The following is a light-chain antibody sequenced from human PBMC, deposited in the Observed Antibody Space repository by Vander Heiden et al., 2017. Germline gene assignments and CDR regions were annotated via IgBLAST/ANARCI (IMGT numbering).Light chain of an antibody. CDR3: QQYYSTPHT. Sequence: DIVMTQSPDSLAVSLGERATINCKSSQSVLYSSNNKNYLAWYQQKPGQPPKLLIYWASTRESGVPDRFCGSGSGTDFTLTISSLQAEDVAVYYCQQYYSTPHTFGGGTKVEIK. CDR1: QSVLYSSNNKNY. V-gene: IGKV4-1*01. CDR2: WAS. J-gene: IGKJ4*01.